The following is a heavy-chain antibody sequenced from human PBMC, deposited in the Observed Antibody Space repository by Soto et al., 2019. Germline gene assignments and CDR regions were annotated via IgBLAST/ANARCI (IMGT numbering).Heavy chain of an antibody. CDR3: AREQSGGGIDGYDLYYYYYMDV. V-gene: IGHV4-4*02. CDR2: IYHSGST. Sequence: SETLSLTCAVSSGSISSSNWWSWVRQPPGKGLEWIGEIYHSGSTNYNPSLKSRVTISVDKSKNQFSLKLSSVTAADTAVYYCAREQSGGGIDGYDLYYYYYMDVWGKGTTVTVSS. J-gene: IGHJ6*03. D-gene: IGHD5-12*01. CDR1: SGSISSSNW.